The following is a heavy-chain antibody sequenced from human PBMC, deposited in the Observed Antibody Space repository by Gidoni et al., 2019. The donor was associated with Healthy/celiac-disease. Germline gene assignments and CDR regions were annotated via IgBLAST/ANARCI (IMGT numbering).Heavy chain of an antibody. D-gene: IGHD5-12*01. CDR2: RNPNSGNT. CDR1: GYTFTSYD. V-gene: IGHV1-8*01. CDR3: ARGRVVAQSLYFDY. J-gene: IGHJ4*02. Sequence: QVQLVQSVAEAKKPGASVKVSCKASGYTFTSYDSNWVRQATGQGLEWMGWRNPNSGNTGYAQKFQGRVTMTRTTSISTAYMELSSLRSEDTAVYYCARGRVVAQSLYFDYWGQGTLVTVSS.